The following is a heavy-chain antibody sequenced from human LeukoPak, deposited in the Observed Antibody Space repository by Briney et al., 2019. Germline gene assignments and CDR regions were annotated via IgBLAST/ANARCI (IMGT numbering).Heavy chain of an antibody. V-gene: IGHV3-7*01. CDR3: ARDGFVGAADY. J-gene: IGHJ4*02. D-gene: IGHD6-13*01. Sequence: GGSLRLSCAASEFIFSGYWMNWVRQAPGKGLEWVANIKQDGSEKQYVDSVRGRFTICSDNAKNSLYLQMNSLRVEDTAVYYCARDGFVGAADYWGQGTLVTVSS. CDR1: EFIFSGYW. CDR2: IKQDGSEK.